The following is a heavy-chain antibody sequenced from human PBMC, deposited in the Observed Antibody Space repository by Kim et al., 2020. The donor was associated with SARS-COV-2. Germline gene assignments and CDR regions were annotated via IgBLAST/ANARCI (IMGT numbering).Heavy chain of an antibody. V-gene: IGHV4-34*01. CDR1: GGSFSGYY. CDR2: INHSGST. CDR3: ARASNYYYYYGMDV. Sequence: SETLSLTCAVYGGSFSGYYWSWIRQPPGKGLEWIGEINHSGSTNYNPSLKSRVTISVDTSKNQFSLKLSSVTAADTAVYYCARASNYYYYYGMDVWGQGTTVTVSS. J-gene: IGHJ6*02.